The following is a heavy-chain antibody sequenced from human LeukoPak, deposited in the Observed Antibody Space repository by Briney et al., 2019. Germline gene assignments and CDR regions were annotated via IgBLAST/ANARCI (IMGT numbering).Heavy chain of an antibody. V-gene: IGHV3-7*04. D-gene: IGHD5-12*01. CDR3: ARWDRVGGGPYYFDY. J-gene: IGHJ4*02. Sequence: GGSLRLSCVASGFTFSRYWMAWVRQAPGKGLEWVANIKHDGGEEDYADSVKGRFTMSRDNAKSSLYLQMNSLRAEDTAVYYCARWDRVGGGPYYFDYWGQGTLVTVSS. CDR1: GFTFSRYW. CDR2: IKHDGGEE.